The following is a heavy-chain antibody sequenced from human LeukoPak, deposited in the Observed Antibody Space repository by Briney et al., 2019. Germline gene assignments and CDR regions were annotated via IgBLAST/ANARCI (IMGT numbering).Heavy chain of an antibody. J-gene: IGHJ4*02. Sequence: SETLSLTCTVSGGSISTYYWSWIRQPPGKGLEWIGYIHYSGSTNYNPSLKSRVTISVDTSKNQFSLNLSSVTAADTAVYYCARQARYCGGGTCSDSWGQGTLVTVSS. CDR3: ARQARYCGGGTCSDS. CDR2: IHYSGST. CDR1: GGSISTYY. D-gene: IGHD2-15*01. V-gene: IGHV4-59*08.